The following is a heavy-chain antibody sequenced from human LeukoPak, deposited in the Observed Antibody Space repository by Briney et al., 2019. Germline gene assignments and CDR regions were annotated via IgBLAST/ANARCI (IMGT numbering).Heavy chain of an antibody. J-gene: IGHJ4*02. CDR3: ARERGIRVRAVTYYYDSSGYDY. V-gene: IGHV4-61*02. Sequence: SETLSLTCTVSGGSISSGSYYWSWIRQPAGKGLEWIGRIYTSGSTNYNPSLKSRVTISVDTSKNQFSLKLSSVTAADTAVYYCARERGIRVRAVTYYYDSSGYDYWGQGTLVTVSS. CDR1: GGSISSGSYY. D-gene: IGHD3-22*01. CDR2: IYTSGST.